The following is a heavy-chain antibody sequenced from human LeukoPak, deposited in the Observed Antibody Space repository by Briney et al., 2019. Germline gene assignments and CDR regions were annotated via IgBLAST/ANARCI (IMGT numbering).Heavy chain of an antibody. V-gene: IGHV3-23*01. CDR1: GFTFSNYA. CDR3: ANDVGSWSRGAFDY. Sequence: PGGSLRLSCAASGFTFSNYAMSWVRQAPGKGLEWVSAISRSGGSTYYADSVKGRLTISRDNSKNTLYLQMNSLRAEDTALYYCANDVGSWSRGAFDYWGQGTLVTVSS. J-gene: IGHJ4*02. CDR2: ISRSGGST. D-gene: IGHD6-13*01.